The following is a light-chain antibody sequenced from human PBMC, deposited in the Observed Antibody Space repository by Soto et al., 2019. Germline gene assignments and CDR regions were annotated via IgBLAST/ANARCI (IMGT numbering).Light chain of an antibody. CDR1: QSISSW. V-gene: IGKV1-39*01. CDR3: QQSYSTPFT. Sequence: IQLTQSPSTLSATAGDRVTITCRASQSISSWLAWYQQKPGKAPKLLIYAASSLQSGVPSRFSGSGSGTDFTLTISSLQPEDFATYYCQQSYSTPFTFGQGTRLEI. J-gene: IGKJ5*01. CDR2: AAS.